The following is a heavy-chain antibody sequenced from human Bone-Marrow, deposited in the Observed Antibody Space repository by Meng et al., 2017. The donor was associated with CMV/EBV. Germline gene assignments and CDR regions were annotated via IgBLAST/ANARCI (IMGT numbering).Heavy chain of an antibody. V-gene: IGHV1-69*02. CDR3: ARGLKSRVDYGMDV. J-gene: IGHJ6*02. Sequence: SVKVSCKASGGTFSSYTISWVRQAPGQGLEWMGRIIPILGIANYAQKFQGRVTITADKSTSTAYMELSSLRSEDTAVDYCARGLKSRVDYGMDVWGQGTTVTVSS. CDR1: GGTFSSYT. CDR2: IIPILGIA. D-gene: IGHD3-10*01.